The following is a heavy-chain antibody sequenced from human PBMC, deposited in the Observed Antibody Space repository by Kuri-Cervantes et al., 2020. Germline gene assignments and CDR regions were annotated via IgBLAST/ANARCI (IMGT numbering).Heavy chain of an antibody. CDR1: GGSISSSTCY. J-gene: IGHJ4*02. Sequence: SETLSLTCSVSGGSISSSTCYWGWIRQPPGKGLDWTGTVYYSGSTNYNPSLKSRVTIPVGTSKNQFSLKLRSVTAADTAVYYCVRGEQVHYFDYWGQGTLVTVSS. D-gene: IGHD1-26*01. V-gene: IGHV4-39*07. CDR3: VRGEQVHYFDY. CDR2: VYYSGST.